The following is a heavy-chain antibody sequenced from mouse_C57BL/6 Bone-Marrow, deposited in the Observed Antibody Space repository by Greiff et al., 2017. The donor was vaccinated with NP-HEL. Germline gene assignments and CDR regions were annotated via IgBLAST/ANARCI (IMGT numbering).Heavy chain of an antibody. J-gene: IGHJ3*01. V-gene: IGHV1-52*01. CDR1: GYTFTSYW. CDR2: IDPSDSET. D-gene: IGHD1-1*01. Sequence: QVQLQQPGAELVRPGSSVKLSCKASGYTFTSYWMHWVKQRPIQGLEWIGNIDPSDSETHYNQKFKDKATLTVDKSSSTAYMQLSSLTSEDSAVYYCARTTVVATWFAYWGQGTLVTVSA. CDR3: ARTTVVATWFAY.